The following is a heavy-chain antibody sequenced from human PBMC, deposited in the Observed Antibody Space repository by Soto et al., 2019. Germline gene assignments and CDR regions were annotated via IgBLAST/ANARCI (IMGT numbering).Heavy chain of an antibody. D-gene: IGHD3-3*01. Sequence: ASVKVSCKASGYTFTSYDINWVRQATGQGLEWMGWMNPNSGNTGYAQKFQGRVTMTRNTSISTAYMELGSLRSEDTAVYYCARGPYYDFWSGYEPEYYYYYMDVWGKGTTVTVSS. V-gene: IGHV1-8*01. CDR1: GYTFTSYD. CDR3: ARGPYYDFWSGYEPEYYYYYMDV. J-gene: IGHJ6*03. CDR2: MNPNSGNT.